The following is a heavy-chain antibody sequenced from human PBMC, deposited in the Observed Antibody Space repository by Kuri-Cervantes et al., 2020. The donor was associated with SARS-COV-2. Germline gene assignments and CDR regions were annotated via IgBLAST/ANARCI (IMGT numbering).Heavy chain of an antibody. CDR2: INPNSGGT. J-gene: IGHJ3*02. CDR1: GYTFSSYY. Sequence: ASVKVSCKASGYTFSSYYMYWVRQAPGQGLEWMGWINPNSGGTNYAQKFQGWVTMTRDTSISTVYMELSRLRSDDTAVYYCARSTPSRRLVVISQGGAFDIWGQGTMVTVSS. V-gene: IGHV1-2*04. CDR3: ARSTPSRRLVVISQGGAFDI. D-gene: IGHD3-22*01.